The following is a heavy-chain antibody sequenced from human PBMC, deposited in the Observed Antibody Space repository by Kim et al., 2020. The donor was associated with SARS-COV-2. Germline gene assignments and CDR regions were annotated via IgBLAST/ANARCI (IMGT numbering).Heavy chain of an antibody. Sequence: NKYYADSVKGRFTISRDNSKNTLYLQMNRRRAEDTAVYYCAKGSGSYLAYWGQGTLVTVSS. CDR3: AKGSGSYLAY. CDR2: NK. V-gene: IGHV3-30*02. D-gene: IGHD3-10*01. J-gene: IGHJ4*02.